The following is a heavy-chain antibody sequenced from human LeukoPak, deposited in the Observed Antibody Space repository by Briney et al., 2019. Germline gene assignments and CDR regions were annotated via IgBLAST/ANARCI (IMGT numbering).Heavy chain of an antibody. Sequence: MAGGSLRLSCAASGFTFSSYSMNWVRQAPGKGLEWVSSISSSSSYVYYADSVKGRFTIYRDNAKNSLYLQMNSLRAEDTAVYYCARDRSQLWSIGYWGQGTLVTVSS. CDR3: ARDRSQLWSIGY. D-gene: IGHD5-18*01. CDR2: ISSSSSYV. CDR1: GFTFSSYS. V-gene: IGHV3-21*01. J-gene: IGHJ4*02.